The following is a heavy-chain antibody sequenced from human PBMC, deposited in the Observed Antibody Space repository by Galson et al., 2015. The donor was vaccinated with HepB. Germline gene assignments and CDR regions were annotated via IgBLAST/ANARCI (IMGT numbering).Heavy chain of an antibody. Sequence: SLRLSCAASGFTFSSYAMHWVRQASGKGLEWVGRIRSKANSYATAYAASVKGRFTISRDDSKNTAYLQMNSLKTEDTAVYYCTRLGYQLGAFDIWGQGTMVTVSS. D-gene: IGHD2-2*01. CDR3: TRLGYQLGAFDI. V-gene: IGHV3-73*01. CDR1: GFTFSSYA. CDR2: IRSKANSYAT. J-gene: IGHJ3*02.